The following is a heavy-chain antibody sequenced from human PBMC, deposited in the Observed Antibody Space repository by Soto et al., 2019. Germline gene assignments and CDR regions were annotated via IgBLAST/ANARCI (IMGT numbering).Heavy chain of an antibody. Sequence: QVQLVQSGAEVKKPGASVKVSCKASGYTFTSYYMHWVRQAPGQGLEWMGIINPSGGSTSYAQKFQGRDTMTRDTSTSTVYMELSSLRSEDTAVYYCARAYYYDSSGYLPLDYWGQGTLVTVSS. CDR3: ARAYYYDSSGYLPLDY. D-gene: IGHD3-22*01. V-gene: IGHV1-46*01. J-gene: IGHJ4*02. CDR2: INPSGGST. CDR1: GYTFTSYY.